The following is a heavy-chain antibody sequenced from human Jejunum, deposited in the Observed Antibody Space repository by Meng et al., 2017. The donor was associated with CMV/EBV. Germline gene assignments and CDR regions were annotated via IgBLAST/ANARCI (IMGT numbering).Heavy chain of an antibody. V-gene: IGHV3-15*01. J-gene: IGHJ4*02. D-gene: IGHD6-19*01. CDR2: ILSKAGGGTT. Sequence: SGFSFINAWMTWVRQSPGKGLEWVGRILSKAGGGTTDYAAPMKGRIFISRDDSKSMLYLQMNGLKSEDTAVYYCVANDKQWLPLWGQGTPVTVSS. CDR1: GFSFINAW. CDR3: VANDKQWLPL.